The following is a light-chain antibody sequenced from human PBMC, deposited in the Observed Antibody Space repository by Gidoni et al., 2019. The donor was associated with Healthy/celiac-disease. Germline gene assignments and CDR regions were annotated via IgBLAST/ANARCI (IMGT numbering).Light chain of an antibody. CDR1: QSISSY. CDR2: AAS. V-gene: IGKV1-39*01. J-gene: IGKJ2*01. CDR3: QQSYSTPPYT. Sequence: DIQMTQSPSSLSASVGDRVTITCRASQSISSYLNWYQQKPGKAPKLLLYAASSLQGGVPSRFSSSGSGTDFTLTISSLQPEDFATYYHQQSYSTPPYTFGQGTKLEIK.